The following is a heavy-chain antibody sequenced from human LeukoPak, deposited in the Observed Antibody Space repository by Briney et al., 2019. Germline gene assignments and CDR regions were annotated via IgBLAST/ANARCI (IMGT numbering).Heavy chain of an antibody. J-gene: IGHJ4*02. CDR1: GGSISSRSYY. CDR3: ARSSFTGYSSGWYYFDY. D-gene: IGHD6-19*01. V-gene: IGHV4-39*01. CDR2: IYYSGST. Sequence: PSETLSLTCTVSGGSISSRSYYWGWIRQPPGKGLEWIGSIYYSGSTYYNPSLKSRVTMSVDTSKNQFSLKLSSVTAADTAVYYCARSSFTGYSSGWYYFDYWGQGTLVTVSS.